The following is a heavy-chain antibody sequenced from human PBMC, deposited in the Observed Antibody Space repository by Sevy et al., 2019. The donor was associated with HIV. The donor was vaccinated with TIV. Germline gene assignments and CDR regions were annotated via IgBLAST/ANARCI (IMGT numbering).Heavy chain of an antibody. CDR3: ARDHPMAAAGTGDY. V-gene: IGHV3-48*03. Sequence: GGSLRLSCAASGFTFSSYEMNWVRQAPGKGLEWVSYISSSGSTIYYADSVKGRFTISRDNAKNSLYLQMNSLRAEDTAVYYCARDHPMAAAGTGDYWGQGTLVTVSS. J-gene: IGHJ4*02. CDR1: GFTFSSYE. D-gene: IGHD6-13*01. CDR2: ISSSGSTI.